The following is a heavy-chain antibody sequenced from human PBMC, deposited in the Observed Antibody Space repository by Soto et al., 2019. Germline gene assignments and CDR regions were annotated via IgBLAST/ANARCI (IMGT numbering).Heavy chain of an antibody. CDR1: GFSLSSSG. V-gene: IGHV3-23*01. D-gene: IGHD4-17*01. CDR3: AKLRVETSTDSGF. J-gene: IGHJ4*02. CDR2: LHVSGVTT. Sequence: GGSLRLSCAASGFSLSSSGMNWVRQAPGKGLEWVSGLHVSGVTTYYADSVKGRFTISRDKSKNTLYLQMNSLRAEDTAVYYWAKLRVETSTDSGFWGQGTLVTVSS.